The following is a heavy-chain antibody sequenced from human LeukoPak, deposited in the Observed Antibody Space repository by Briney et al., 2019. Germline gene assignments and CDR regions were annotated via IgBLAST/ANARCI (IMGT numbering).Heavy chain of an antibody. Sequence: GGSLRLSCAASGFTFSSYGMHWVRQAPGKGLEWVSAISGSGGAIDYADSMKGRFTISRDNSKNTMDLQMNSLRAEDTAVYYCAKDLYYDLLMGTFDHWGQGTLVTVSS. CDR1: GFTFSSYG. D-gene: IGHD3-9*01. CDR3: AKDLYYDLLMGTFDH. CDR2: ISGSGGAI. V-gene: IGHV3-23*01. J-gene: IGHJ4*02.